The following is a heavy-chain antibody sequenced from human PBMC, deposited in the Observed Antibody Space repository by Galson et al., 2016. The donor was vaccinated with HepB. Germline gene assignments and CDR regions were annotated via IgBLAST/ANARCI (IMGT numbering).Heavy chain of an antibody. Sequence: SLRLSCAASELTFSSFAMTWVRQTPGKGLEWVSTINATGGTTYYADTVKGRFTVSRDNSKNTLCLQMNSTRAEDTAVYYCAKWGIWDILGVVAATVMDVWGQGTTVIVS. CDR1: ELTFSSFA. D-gene: IGHD2-15*01. CDR2: INATGGTT. J-gene: IGHJ6*02. V-gene: IGHV3-23*01. CDR3: AKWGIWDILGVVAATVMDV.